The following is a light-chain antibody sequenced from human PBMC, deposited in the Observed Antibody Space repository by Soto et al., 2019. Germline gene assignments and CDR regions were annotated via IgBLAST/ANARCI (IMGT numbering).Light chain of an antibody. CDR2: GAS. CDR1: QSVSSSY. CDR3: QHYASSPRA. Sequence: PGERVPLSCMASQSVSSSYLTWYQQKPGQAPRLLIYGASTRATSIPARFSGSGSGTDFTLTISSLEPEDFAVYYCQHYASSPRAFGQGTKVDIK. V-gene: IGKV3-20*01. J-gene: IGKJ1*01.